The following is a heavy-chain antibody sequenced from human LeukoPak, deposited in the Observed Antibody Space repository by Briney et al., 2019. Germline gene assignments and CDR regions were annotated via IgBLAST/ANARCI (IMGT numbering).Heavy chain of an antibody. J-gene: IGHJ4*02. Sequence: PGGSLRLSCAASGFTFDDYAMHWGRQAPGKGLEWVSGISWNSGSIGYADSVKGRFTISRDNAKNSLYLQMNSLRAEDTALYYCAKDRRGYGFFYFDYWGQGTLVTVSS. D-gene: IGHD4-17*01. CDR2: ISWNSGSI. V-gene: IGHV3-9*01. CDR3: AKDRRGYGFFYFDY. CDR1: GFTFDDYA.